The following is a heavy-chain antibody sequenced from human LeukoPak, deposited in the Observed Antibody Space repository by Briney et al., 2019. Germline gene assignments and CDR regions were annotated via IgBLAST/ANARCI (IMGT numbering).Heavy chain of an antibody. D-gene: IGHD1-26*01. CDR2: IYYSGNT. Sequence: SETLSLTCTVSGGSISSYYWSWIRQPPGKGLEWIGYIYYSGNTNYNPSLKSRVTISVDTSKNQFCLKLSSVNAADTAVYYCARDPLGYDAFDIWGQGKMVTVSS. J-gene: IGHJ3*02. CDR1: GGSISSYY. CDR3: ARDPLGYDAFDI. V-gene: IGHV4-59*01.